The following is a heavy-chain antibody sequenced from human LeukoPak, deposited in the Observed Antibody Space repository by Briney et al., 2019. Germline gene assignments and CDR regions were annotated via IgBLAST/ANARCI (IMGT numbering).Heavy chain of an antibody. CDR2: IYYSGTT. J-gene: IGHJ4*02. Sequence: SETLSLTCSVSGGSISSSSYYWGWIRQPPGKGLEWIGSIYYSGTTYYNPSLKSRVTISVDTSKNQFSLKLTSVTAADTAVFYCARHAQWELLRIFDYWGQGTLVTVSS. CDR3: ARHAQWELLRIFDY. D-gene: IGHD1-26*01. V-gene: IGHV4-39*01. CDR1: GGSISSSSYY.